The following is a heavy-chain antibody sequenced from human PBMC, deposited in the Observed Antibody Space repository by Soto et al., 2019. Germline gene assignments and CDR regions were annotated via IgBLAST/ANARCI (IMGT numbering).Heavy chain of an antibody. CDR2: IWYDGSNK. V-gene: IGHV3-33*01. CDR3: ARDSEWSIDC. CDR1: GFTFSSYG. D-gene: IGHD3-3*01. J-gene: IGHJ4*02. Sequence: QVQLVESGGGVVQPGRSLRLSCAASGFTFSSYGMHWVRQAPGKGPEWVAVIWYDGSNKYYADSVKGRFTISRDNSKNTLYLQMSILRAEDMDVYYCARDSEWSIDCWGQGTLVTVSS.